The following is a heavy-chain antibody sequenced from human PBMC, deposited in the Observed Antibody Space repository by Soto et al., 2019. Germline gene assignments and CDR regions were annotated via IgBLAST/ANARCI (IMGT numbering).Heavy chain of an antibody. CDR3: ATDRGGSPEDV. V-gene: IGHV3-23*01. D-gene: IGHD2-15*01. CDR2: ISGSGGGT. J-gene: IGHJ6*04. Sequence: GGSLRLSCAASGFTFNTYMNWVRQAPGKGLEWVSGISGSGGGTNYADSVKGRFTISRDNSENTVYLQMNGLSAEDTAVYYCATDRGGSPEDVWGKGTTVTVSS. CDR1: GFTFNTY.